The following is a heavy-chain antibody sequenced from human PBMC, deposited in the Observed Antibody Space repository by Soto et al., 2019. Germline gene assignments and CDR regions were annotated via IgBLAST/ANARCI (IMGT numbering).Heavy chain of an antibody. CDR1: VFTVSSNY. J-gene: IGHJ4*02. V-gene: IGHV3-53*01. CDR3: ARDPYGTNQNY. Sequence: WWSLRLSCAASVFTVSSNYMSWFRQAPGKGLEWVSVIYSGGSTYYADSVKGRFTISRDNSKNTLYLQMNSLRAEDTAVYYCARDPYGTNQNYWGQGTLVTVSS. CDR2: IYSGGST. D-gene: IGHD2-8*01.